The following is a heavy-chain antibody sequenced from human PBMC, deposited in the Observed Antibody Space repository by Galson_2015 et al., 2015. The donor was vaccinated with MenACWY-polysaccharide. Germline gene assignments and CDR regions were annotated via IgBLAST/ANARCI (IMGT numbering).Heavy chain of an antibody. CDR3: ARHRPRGNGMDV. CDR1: GLIVRANY. V-gene: IGHV3-53*01. CDR2: IYSGGNT. D-gene: IGHD1-14*01. Sequence: SLRLSCAASGLIVRANYMAWFRQPPGKGLEWVSTIYSGGNTYYADSVKGRFTISRDNSKNTLYLQMNSLRADDTAMYYCARHRPRGNGMDVWGQGTTVTVSS. J-gene: IGHJ6*02.